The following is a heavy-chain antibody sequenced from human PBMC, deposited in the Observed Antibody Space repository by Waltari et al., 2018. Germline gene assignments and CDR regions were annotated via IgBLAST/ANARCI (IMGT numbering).Heavy chain of an antibody. J-gene: IGHJ5*02. V-gene: IGHV4-61*09. D-gene: IGHD3-10*01. CDR1: GGSISSGSYY. CDR3: ASHYMVQGPIGGWFDP. Sequence: QVQLQESGPGLVKPSQTLSLTCTVSGGSISSGSYYWSWIRQPAGKGLEWIGYIYTRGSTNDNPALKSRVTIAVDTSKNQCSLKLSSVTAADTAVYYCASHYMVQGPIGGWFDPWGQGTLVTVSS. CDR2: IYTRGST.